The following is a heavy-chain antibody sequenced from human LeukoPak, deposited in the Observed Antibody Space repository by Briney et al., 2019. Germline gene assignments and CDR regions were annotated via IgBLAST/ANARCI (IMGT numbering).Heavy chain of an antibody. Sequence: PGGSLRLSCAASGFTFSSYGMNWVRQAPGKGLEWVSSISSDSNYMYYADSVKGRFTISRDNAWNSLYLQMNSLRDEDTAVYYCARKSSGRGDYWSQGTLVTVSS. CDR3: ARKSSGRGDY. CDR2: ISSDSNYM. D-gene: IGHD3-10*01. J-gene: IGHJ4*02. V-gene: IGHV3-21*01. CDR1: GFTFSSYG.